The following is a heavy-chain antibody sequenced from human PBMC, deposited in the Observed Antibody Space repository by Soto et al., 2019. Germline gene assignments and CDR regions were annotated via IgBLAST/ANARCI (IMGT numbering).Heavy chain of an antibody. CDR1: GFTVSSYA. J-gene: IGHJ4*02. CDR3: ARGVVLESVAGIDCFDY. D-gene: IGHD6-19*01. V-gene: IGHV3-64*01. CDR2: ISSNGGST. Sequence: EVQLVESGGGLVQPGGSLRLSCAASGFTVSSYAMHGVRQAPGKGLEYVSAISSNGGSTYYANSVKGRFTISRDNSKNTLYLQMGSLRAEDMAVYYCARGVVLESVAGIDCFDYWGQGTLVTVSS.